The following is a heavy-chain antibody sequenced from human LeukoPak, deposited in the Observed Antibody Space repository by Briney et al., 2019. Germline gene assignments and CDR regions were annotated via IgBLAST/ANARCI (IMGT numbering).Heavy chain of an antibody. CDR3: ARGGSAAKYYFDS. J-gene: IGHJ4*02. V-gene: IGHV4-59*11. D-gene: IGHD6-13*01. Sequence: ASETLSLTCTVSNDSISPLYWGWIRQPPGKGQEFIGYIFYSGTTNFNPSLKSRVTLSVDTSMNQFSLRLNSVTAADTAVYYCARGGSAAKYYFDSWGQGTLVTVSS. CDR1: NDSISPLY. CDR2: IFYSGTT.